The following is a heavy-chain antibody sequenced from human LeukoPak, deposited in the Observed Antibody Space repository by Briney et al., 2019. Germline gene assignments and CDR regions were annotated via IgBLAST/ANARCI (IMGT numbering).Heavy chain of an antibody. CDR3: ARDEKIVGASGQDY. V-gene: IGHV3-74*01. D-gene: IGHD1-26*01. CDR2: INTDGGDT. J-gene: IGHJ4*02. Sequence: GGSLRLSCAAAGFTFGSYWMHWVRQAPGKGLVWVSRINTDGGDTIYADSVKGRFTISRDNAKNTLFLQMNSLRAEDTAVYYCARDEKIVGASGQDYWGQGTLLTVSS. CDR1: GFTFGSYW.